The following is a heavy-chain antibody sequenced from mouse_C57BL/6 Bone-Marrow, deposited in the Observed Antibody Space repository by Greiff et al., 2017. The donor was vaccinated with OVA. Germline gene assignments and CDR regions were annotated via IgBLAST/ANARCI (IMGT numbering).Heavy chain of an antibody. V-gene: IGHV3-6*01. CDR1: GYSITSGYY. J-gene: IGHJ3*01. D-gene: IGHD1-1*01. CDR2: ISYDGSN. Sequence: EVKLMESGPGLVKPSQSLSLTCSVTGYSITSGYYWNWIRQFPGNQLEWMGYISYDGSNNYNPSLKNRISITRDTSKNQFFLKLNSVTTEDTATYYCARDQDYGPAWFAYWGQGTLVTVSA. CDR3: ARDQDYGPAWFAY.